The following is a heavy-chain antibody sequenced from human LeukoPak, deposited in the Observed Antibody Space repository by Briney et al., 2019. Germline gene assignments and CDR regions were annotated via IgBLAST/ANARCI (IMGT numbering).Heavy chain of an antibody. CDR1: GGSISSSSYY. CDR3: ARHVGFITMVRGVINNNWFDP. D-gene: IGHD3-10*01. J-gene: IGHJ5*02. CDR2: IYYSGST. V-gene: IGHV4-39*01. Sequence: SETLSLTCTISGGSISSSSYYWGWIRQPPGTGLEWIGSIYYSGSTYYNPSLKSRVTISVDTSKKQFSLKLSSVTAADTAVYYCARHVGFITMVRGVINNNWFDPWGQGTLVTVSS.